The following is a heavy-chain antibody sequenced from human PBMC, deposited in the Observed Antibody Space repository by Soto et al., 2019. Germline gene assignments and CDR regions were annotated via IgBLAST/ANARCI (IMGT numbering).Heavy chain of an antibody. V-gene: IGHV1-2*02. Sequence: ASVKVSCKASGYTFTGYYMHWVRQAPGQGLEWMGWINPNSGGTNYAQKFQGRVTMTRDTSISTAYMELSRLRSDDTAVYYCAVRRGGGVRPYYYYYCGMDVWGQGTTVTVSS. CDR3: AVRRGGGVRPYYYYYCGMDV. D-gene: IGHD2-8*02. CDR1: GYTFTGYY. J-gene: IGHJ6*02. CDR2: INPNSGGT.